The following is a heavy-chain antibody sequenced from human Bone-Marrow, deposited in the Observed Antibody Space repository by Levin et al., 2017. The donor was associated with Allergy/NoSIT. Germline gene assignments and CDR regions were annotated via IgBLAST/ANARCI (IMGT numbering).Heavy chain of an antibody. CDR1: GFTFSNSA. CDR2: IWYDGSKK. J-gene: IGHJ6*03. Sequence: SCTASGFTFSNSAMHWVRQAPGKGLEWVALIWYDGSKKSYADSVKGRFSISRDDSKNMLYVQMNSLTAEDTAVYYCASGGFGPGSYSYMDVWGKGTTVTVSS. V-gene: IGHV3-33*01. CDR3: ASGGFGPGSYSYMDV. D-gene: IGHD3-10*01.